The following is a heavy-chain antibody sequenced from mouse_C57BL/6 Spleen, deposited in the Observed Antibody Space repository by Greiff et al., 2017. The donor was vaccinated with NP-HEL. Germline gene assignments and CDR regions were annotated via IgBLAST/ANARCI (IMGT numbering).Heavy chain of an antibody. V-gene: IGHV1-69*01. D-gene: IGHD1-1*01. CDR2: IDPSDSYT. Sequence: QVQLQQPGAELVMPGASVKLSCKASGYTFTSYWMHWVKQRPGQGLEWIGEIDPSDSYTNYNQKFKGKSTLTVDKSSSTAYMQLSSLTSEDSAVYYCARRGLGVVARYWYFDVWGTGTTVTVSS. CDR1: GYTFTSYW. CDR3: ARRGLGVVARYWYFDV. J-gene: IGHJ1*03.